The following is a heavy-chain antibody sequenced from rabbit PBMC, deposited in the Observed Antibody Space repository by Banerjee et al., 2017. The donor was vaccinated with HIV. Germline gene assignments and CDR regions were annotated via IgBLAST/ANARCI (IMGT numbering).Heavy chain of an antibody. CDR2: IYAGSSGNT. V-gene: IGHV1S45*01. CDR3: ARWDGGSSGYYKL. D-gene: IGHD1-1*01. J-gene: IGHJ4*01. CDR1: GFSFSRSYH. Sequence: QEQLVESGGGLVPPGGSLTLPCTASGFSFSRSYHMCWVRQAPGKGLEWIACIYAGSSGNTDYASWAKGRFTISKTSSTTVTLQMTSLTAADTATYFCARWDGGSSGYYKLWGPGTLVTVS.